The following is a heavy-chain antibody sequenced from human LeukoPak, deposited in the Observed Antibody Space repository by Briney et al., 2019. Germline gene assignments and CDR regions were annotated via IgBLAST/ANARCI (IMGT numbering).Heavy chain of an antibody. V-gene: IGHV1-2*02. CDR2: INPNSGGT. CDR3: ARDRGYSSSWYPYYYYYYMDV. D-gene: IGHD6-13*01. J-gene: IGHJ6*03. CDR1: GYTFTGYY. Sequence: ASVKVSCKASGYTFTGYYMHWVRQAPGQGLEWMGWINPNSGGTNYAQKFQGRVTMTRDTSISTAYMELSRLRSDDTAVYYCARDRGYSSSWYPYYYYYYMDVWGKGTTVTVSS.